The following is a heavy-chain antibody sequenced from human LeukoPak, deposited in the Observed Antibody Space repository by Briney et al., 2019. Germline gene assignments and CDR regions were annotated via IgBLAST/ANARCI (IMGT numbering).Heavy chain of an antibody. J-gene: IGHJ6*02. CDR1: GFTFSSYS. CDR3: ARDGPAAAGIGGDDYYYYYGMDV. Sequence: GGSLRLSCAASGFTFSSYSMNWVRQAPGKGLEWVSSISSSSSYIYYADSVKGRFTISRDNAKNSLYLQMNSLRAEDTAVYYCARDGPAAAGIGGDDYYYYYGMDVWGQGTTVTVSS. V-gene: IGHV3-21*01. D-gene: IGHD6-13*01. CDR2: ISSSSSYI.